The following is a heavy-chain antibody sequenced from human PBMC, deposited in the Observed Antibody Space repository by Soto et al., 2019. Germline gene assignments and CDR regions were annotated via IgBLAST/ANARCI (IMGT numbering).Heavy chain of an antibody. CDR1: GGSFSGYY. CDR3: ARAHDGVSTIFGPRSQYYFDY. D-gene: IGHD3-3*01. Sequence: SETLSFTCAVYGGSFSGYYWSWIRQPPWKGLEWIGEINHSGSTNYNPSLKSRVTISVDTSKNQFSLKLSSVTAADTAVYYCARAHDGVSTIFGPRSQYYFDYWGQGTLVTVSS. CDR2: INHSGST. V-gene: IGHV4-34*01. J-gene: IGHJ4*02.